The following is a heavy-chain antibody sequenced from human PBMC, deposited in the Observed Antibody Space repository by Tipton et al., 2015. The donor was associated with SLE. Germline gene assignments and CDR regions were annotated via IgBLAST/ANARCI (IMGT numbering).Heavy chain of an antibody. CDR3: ARGRPSDYIWVYSGWVFDY. V-gene: IGHV4-39*07. Sequence: TLSLTCTVSGGSISSSSYYWGWIRQPPGKGLEWIGSIYYSGSTYYNPSLKSRVTISVDTSKNQFSLKLSSVTAADTALYYCARGRPSDYIWVYSGWVFDYWGQGTLVTVSS. CDR1: GGSISSSSYY. J-gene: IGHJ4*02. CDR2: IYYSGST. D-gene: IGHD3-16*01.